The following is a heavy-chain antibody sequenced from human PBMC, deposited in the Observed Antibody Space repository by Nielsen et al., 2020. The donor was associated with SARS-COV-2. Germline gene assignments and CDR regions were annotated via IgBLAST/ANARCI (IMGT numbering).Heavy chain of an antibody. CDR3: ARLSWPNWFDP. V-gene: IGHV1-46*01. CDR1: GYTFTSYY. Sequence: ASVKVSCKASGYTFTSYYMHWVRQAPGQGLEWMGIINPSGGSTSYAQKFQGRVTMTRDTSTSTAYMELRSLRSDDTAVYYCARLSWPNWFDPWGQGTLVTVSS. D-gene: IGHD5-12*01. CDR2: INPSGGST. J-gene: IGHJ5*02.